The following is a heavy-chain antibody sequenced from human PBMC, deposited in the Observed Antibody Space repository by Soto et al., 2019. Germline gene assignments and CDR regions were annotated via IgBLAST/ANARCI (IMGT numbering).Heavy chain of an antibody. CDR2: ISSSGGSI. J-gene: IGHJ5*02. CDR1: GFTFNSHE. CDR3: ARSWGLYCSSSRCYSPWFDP. D-gene: IGHD2-2*02. Sequence: EVQLVESVGGLVQPGGSLRLSCAGSGFTFNSHEMTWVRQAPGKGLEWISSISSSGGSIYYADSVKGRFTVSRDNAKNSLYLQMNSLRAEETAVYYCARSWGLYCSSSRCYSPWFDPWGRGTLVNVSS. V-gene: IGHV3-48*03.